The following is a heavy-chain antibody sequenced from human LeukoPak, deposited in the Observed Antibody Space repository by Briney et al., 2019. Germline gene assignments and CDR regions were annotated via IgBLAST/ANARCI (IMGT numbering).Heavy chain of an antibody. V-gene: IGHV4-34*01. CDR1: GGSFSGYY. CDR3: ARGRTVTTRRWFDP. J-gene: IGHJ5*02. CDR2: INHSGST. Sequence: SVTLSLTCAVYGGSFSGYYWSWIRQAPGKGLEWIGEINHSGSTNYNPSLKSRVTISVDTSKNQFSLKLSSVTAADTAVYYCARGRTVTTRRWFDPWGQGTLVTVSS. D-gene: IGHD4-17*01.